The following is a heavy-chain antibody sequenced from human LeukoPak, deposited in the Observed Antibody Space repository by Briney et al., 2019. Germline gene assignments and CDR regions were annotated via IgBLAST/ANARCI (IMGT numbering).Heavy chain of an antibody. V-gene: IGHV3-74*01. CDR1: GLTFSSYW. CDR2: INSDGSST. D-gene: IGHD6-19*01. Sequence: PGGSLRLSCAASGLTFSSYWMHWVRQAPRKGLVWVSRINSDGSSTSYADSVKGRFTISRDNAKNTLYLQMNSLRAEDTAVYYCARSGYSSGWSAVAFDIWGQGTMVTVSS. J-gene: IGHJ3*02. CDR3: ARSGYSSGWSAVAFDI.